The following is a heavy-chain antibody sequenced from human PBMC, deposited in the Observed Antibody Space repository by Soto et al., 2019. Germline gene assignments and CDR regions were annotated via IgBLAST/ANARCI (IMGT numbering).Heavy chain of an antibody. CDR1: GFTFSSYA. Sequence: QVQLVESGGGVVQPGRSLRLSCAASGFTFSSYAMHWVRQAPGKGLEWVAVISYDGSNKYYAESVKGRFTISRDNSKNTLYLQMSSLRAEDTAVYYCAREDTAMVSRWFDPWGQGTLVTVSS. J-gene: IGHJ5*02. CDR3: AREDTAMVSRWFDP. D-gene: IGHD5-18*01. V-gene: IGHV3-30-3*01. CDR2: ISYDGSNK.